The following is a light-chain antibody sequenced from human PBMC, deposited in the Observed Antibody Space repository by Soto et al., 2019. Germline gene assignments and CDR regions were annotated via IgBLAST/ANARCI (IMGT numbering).Light chain of an antibody. V-gene: IGKV3-20*01. Sequence: EIVWTQSPGTLSLSPGERATLSCRASQSVSSSYLAWYQQKPGQAPRLLIYGASSRATGIPDRFSGSGSGTDFTLTISRLAPEDCAGYYCQQYGCYHTFGQGTKLEIK. CDR2: GAS. CDR3: QQYGCYHT. CDR1: QSVSSSY. J-gene: IGKJ2*01.